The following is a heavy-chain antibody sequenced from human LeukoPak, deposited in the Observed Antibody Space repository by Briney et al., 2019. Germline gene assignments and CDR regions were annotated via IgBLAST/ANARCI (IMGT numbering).Heavy chain of an antibody. Sequence: SETLSLTCAVYGGSFSGYYWSWIRQPPGKGLEWIGEINHSGSTNYNPSLKSRVTISVDTSKNQFSLKLSSVTAADTAVYYCAQHEDGYRGSVDYWGQGTLVTVSS. CDR2: INHSGST. J-gene: IGHJ4*02. CDR1: GGSFSGYY. CDR3: AQHEDGYRGSVDY. V-gene: IGHV4-34*01. D-gene: IGHD5-24*01.